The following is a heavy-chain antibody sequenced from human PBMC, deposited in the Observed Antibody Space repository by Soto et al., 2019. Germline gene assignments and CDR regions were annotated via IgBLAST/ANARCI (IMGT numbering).Heavy chain of an antibody. D-gene: IGHD5-18*01. CDR1: GGTFSSYA. Sequence: QVQLVQSGAEVKKPGSSVKVSCKASGGTFSSYAISWVRQAPGQGLEWMGGIIPIFGTANYAQKFQGRVTITADESTSTAYMKLSSLRSEDTAVYYCARQSNRGYSYGRYEHQIMDYYYGMDVWGQGTTVTVSS. J-gene: IGHJ6*02. CDR2: IIPIFGTA. CDR3: ARQSNRGYSYGRYEHQIMDYYYGMDV. V-gene: IGHV1-69*01.